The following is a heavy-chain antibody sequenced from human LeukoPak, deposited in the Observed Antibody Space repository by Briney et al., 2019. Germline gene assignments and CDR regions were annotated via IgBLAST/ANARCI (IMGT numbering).Heavy chain of an antibody. CDR2: IYHSGST. V-gene: IGHV4-38-2*02. CDR1: GYSLSSGYY. J-gene: IGHJ4*02. D-gene: IGHD5-24*01. Sequence: SETLSLTCTVSGYSLSSGYYWGWIRQPPGKGLEWIGSIYHSGSTYYNPSLKSRVTISVDTSKNQFSLKLSSVTAADTAVYYCARAGGRRDGYNCDYWGQGTLVTVSS. CDR3: ARAGGRRDGYNCDY.